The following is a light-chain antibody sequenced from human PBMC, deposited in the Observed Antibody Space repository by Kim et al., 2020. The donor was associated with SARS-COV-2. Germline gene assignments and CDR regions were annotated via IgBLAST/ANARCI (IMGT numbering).Light chain of an antibody. V-gene: IGLV4-69*01. CDR1: SGHSTYA. CDR3: QTWGTGIHV. CDR2: VNSDGSH. J-gene: IGLJ1*01. Sequence: ASVKLTCTLSSGHSTYAIAWHQQQPEKGPRYLMKVNSDGSHNKGDGIPDRFSGSSSGAERYLTISSLQSEDEADYYCQTWGTGIHVFGTGTKVTVL.